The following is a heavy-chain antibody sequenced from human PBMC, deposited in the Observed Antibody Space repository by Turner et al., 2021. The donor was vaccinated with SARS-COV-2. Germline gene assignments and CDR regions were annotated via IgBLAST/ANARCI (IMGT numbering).Heavy chain of an antibody. J-gene: IGHJ4*02. CDR1: GGTFSSYT. D-gene: IGHD2-21*02. Sequence: QVQLVQSGAEVKKPGSSVKVSCKASGGTFSSYTISWVRQAPGQGLEWMGGIIPILGIANYAQNFQGRVTITADKSTSTAYMELSSLRSEDTAVYYCATGYAYCGGGCSIDFWGQGTLVTVSS. CDR3: ATGYAYCGGGCSIDF. V-gene: IGHV1-69*10. CDR2: IIPILGIA.